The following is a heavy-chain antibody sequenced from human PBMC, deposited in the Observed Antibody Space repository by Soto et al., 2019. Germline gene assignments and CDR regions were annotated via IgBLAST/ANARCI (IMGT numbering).Heavy chain of an antibody. D-gene: IGHD1-1*01. V-gene: IGHV3-30-3*01. J-gene: IGHJ4*02. CDR1: GFTFSSYA. CDR2: ISNDGSNK. Sequence: QVQMVESGGGVVQPGRSLRLSCAASGFTFSSYAMHWVRQAPGKGLEWVAVISNDGSNKYYADSVKGRFIISRDNSRNTLYLQMNSLRAEDTAVYYCGRVALDDYWGQGTLVTVSS. CDR3: GRVALDDY.